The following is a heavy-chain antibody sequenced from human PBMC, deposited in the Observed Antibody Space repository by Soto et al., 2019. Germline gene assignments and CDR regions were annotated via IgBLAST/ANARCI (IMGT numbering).Heavy chain of an antibody. Sequence: QVQLVQSGAEVKKPGASVKVSCKASGYTFTNYRISWVRQAPGQGLEWMGYNRNYVQRFQGRLTMTTDTATSTAYMELRSLRSDDTAVYYCARDRLPLGELSPGEYWGQGTVVNVSS. CDR1: GYTFTNYR. CDR2: NR. CDR3: ARDRLPLGELSPGEY. J-gene: IGHJ4*02. D-gene: IGHD3-16*02. V-gene: IGHV1-18*01.